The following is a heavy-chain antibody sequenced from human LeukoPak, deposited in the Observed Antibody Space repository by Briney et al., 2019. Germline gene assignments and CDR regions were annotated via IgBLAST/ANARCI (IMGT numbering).Heavy chain of an antibody. V-gene: IGHV3-30*02. Sequence: PGGSLRLSCAASGFTFSSYGMHWVRQAPGKGLEWVAFIRYDGSNKYYADSVKGRFTISRDNSKNTLYLQMNSLRAEDTAVYYCAKDLYDFWSGYRNYYYYMDVWGKGTTVTVSS. J-gene: IGHJ6*03. CDR2: IRYDGSNK. D-gene: IGHD3-3*01. CDR1: GFTFSSYG. CDR3: AKDLYDFWSGYRNYYYYMDV.